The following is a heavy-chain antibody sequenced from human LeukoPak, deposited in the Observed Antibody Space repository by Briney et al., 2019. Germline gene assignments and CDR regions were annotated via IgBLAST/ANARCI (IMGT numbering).Heavy chain of an antibody. CDR1: GFTFSSYG. CDR3: AKGQNYYDGSGYYSTDY. Sequence: PGGSLRLSCAAPGFTFSSYGMHWVRQAPGKGLEWVAVISSDGVNKYSADSVKGRFTISRDNSKNTLYLQMNSLRAEDTAVYYCAKGQNYYDGSGYYSTDYWGQGTPVTVSS. J-gene: IGHJ4*02. CDR2: ISSDGVNK. D-gene: IGHD3-22*01. V-gene: IGHV3-30*18.